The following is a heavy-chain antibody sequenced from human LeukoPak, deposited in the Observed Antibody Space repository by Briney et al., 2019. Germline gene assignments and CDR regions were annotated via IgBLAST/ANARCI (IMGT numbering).Heavy chain of an antibody. CDR1: GGSISSLY. D-gene: IGHD6-6*01. Sequence: SETLSLTCSVSGGSISSLYWSWIRQPPGKGLEWIGYIYYTGSTNYNPSLRSRVTMFVDMSKNQFSLRLSSVTAADTAVYYCARHRAYSSSSPFDYWGQGTLVTVSS. J-gene: IGHJ4*02. CDR2: IYYTGST. CDR3: ARHRAYSSSSPFDY. V-gene: IGHV4-59*08.